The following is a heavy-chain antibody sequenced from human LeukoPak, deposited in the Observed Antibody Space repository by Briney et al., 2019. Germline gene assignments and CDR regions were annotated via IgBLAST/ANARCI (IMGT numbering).Heavy chain of an antibody. CDR2: IIPILGIA. CDR3: TRVNLRGSQYNWFDP. D-gene: IGHD1-26*01. Sequence: ASVKVSCKASGGTFSSYAISWVRQAPGQGLEWMGRIIPILGIANYAQKFQGRVTITADTSAGTAYMELSSLTPDDTALYYCTRVNLRGSQYNWFDPWGQGTLVIVSS. V-gene: IGHV1-69*04. CDR1: GGTFSSYA. J-gene: IGHJ5*02.